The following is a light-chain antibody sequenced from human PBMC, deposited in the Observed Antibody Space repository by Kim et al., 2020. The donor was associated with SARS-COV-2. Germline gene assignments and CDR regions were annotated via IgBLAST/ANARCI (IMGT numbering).Light chain of an antibody. J-gene: IGKJ2*01. CDR1: QSIDNW. CDR2: KAA. CDR3: EQRYTSAPYT. V-gene: IGKV1-5*03. Sequence: ASVGERVTSTGRAGQSIDNWLGWYQQKPGEAPRLLIYKAASLESRGPSRFSGSRSGAACALTISSLQPDDFAPYYCEQRYTSAPYTFGQGTKLEI.